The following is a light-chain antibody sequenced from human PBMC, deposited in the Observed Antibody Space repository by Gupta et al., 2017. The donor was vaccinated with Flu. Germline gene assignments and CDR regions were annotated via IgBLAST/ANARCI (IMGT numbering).Light chain of an antibody. CDR1: QSLLNNNGYNY. CDR3: RQALQTPYT. Sequence: DIVMTQSPLFPPVTAGEPAFIYCRSSQSLLNNNGYNYLDWYLQKPGQSPQLLIYLGSHRASGVPARFSGRESGTDFTLKISRVEAEDVGVYYCRQALQTPYTFGQGTKMEIK. J-gene: IGKJ2*01. V-gene: IGKV2-28*01. CDR2: LGS.